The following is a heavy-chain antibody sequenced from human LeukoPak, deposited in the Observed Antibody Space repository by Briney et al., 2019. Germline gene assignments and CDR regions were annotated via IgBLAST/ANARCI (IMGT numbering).Heavy chain of an antibody. Sequence: ASVKVSCKASGYTFTSYGMHWVRQAPGQRLEWMGWINAGNGSTKYSQKFQGRVTITRDTSASTAYMELSSLRSEDTAVYYCARTTRGGGIRYPAYGMDVWGKGTTVTVSS. J-gene: IGHJ6*04. CDR3: ARTTRGGGIRYPAYGMDV. CDR1: GYTFTSYG. D-gene: IGHD2-15*01. CDR2: INAGNGST. V-gene: IGHV1-3*01.